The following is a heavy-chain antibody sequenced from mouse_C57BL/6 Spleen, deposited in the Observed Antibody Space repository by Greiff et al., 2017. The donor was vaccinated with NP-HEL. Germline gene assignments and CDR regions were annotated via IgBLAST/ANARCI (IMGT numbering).Heavy chain of an antibody. Sequence: VHLVESGAELVRPGASVTLSCKASGYTFTDYEMHWVKQTPVHGLEWIGAIDPETGGTAYNQKFKGKAILTADKSSSTAYMELRSLTSEDSAVYYCTKGDYYSNPFAYWGQGTLVTVSA. D-gene: IGHD2-5*01. CDR2: IDPETGGT. CDR3: TKGDYYSNPFAY. CDR1: GYTFTDYE. J-gene: IGHJ3*01. V-gene: IGHV1-15*01.